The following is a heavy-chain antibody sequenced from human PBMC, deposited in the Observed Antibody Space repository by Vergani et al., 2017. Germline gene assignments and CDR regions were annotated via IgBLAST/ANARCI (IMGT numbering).Heavy chain of an antibody. CDR1: GASISRYF. CDR2: VHTDGTA. J-gene: IGHJ5*02. V-gene: IGHV4-4*07. D-gene: IGHD5-24*01. Sequence: VQLQESGPGLLKPSETLSLTCSVSGASISRYFWSWIRQPAGTGLEWLGRVHTDGTAYYNPSLRTRVRLSADLSQSQFSLKMTSLTAADTAVYFCARDQWDDDGPRGWFAPWGQGILVTVSS. CDR3: ARDQWDDDGPRGWFAP.